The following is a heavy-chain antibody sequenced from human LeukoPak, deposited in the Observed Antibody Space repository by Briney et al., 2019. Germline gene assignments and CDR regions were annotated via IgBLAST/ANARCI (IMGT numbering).Heavy chain of an antibody. J-gene: IGHJ4*02. CDR2: MNPNIGNT. Sequence: GASVKVSCKASGYTFTSYDINWVRQATGQGLEWMGWMNPNIGNTGYAQKFQGRVTMTRNTSISTAYMELSSLRSEDTAVYYCARGLTMVRGVIIPYWGQGTLVTVSS. CDR3: ARGLTMVRGVIIPY. CDR1: GYTFTSYD. V-gene: IGHV1-8*01. D-gene: IGHD3-10*01.